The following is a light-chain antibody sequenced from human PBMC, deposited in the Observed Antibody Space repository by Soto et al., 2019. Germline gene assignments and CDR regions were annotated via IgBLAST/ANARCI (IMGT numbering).Light chain of an antibody. Sequence: QSALTQPPSASGSPGQSVTISCTETSSDVGVYNYVSWYQQHPGKAPKLMIYEVNKRPSGVPDRFSGSKSGNTASLTVSGLQAEDEGDYYCSSNVGSNNLVFGGGTKVTVL. CDR3: SSNVGSNNLV. J-gene: IGLJ3*02. CDR1: SSDVGVYNY. V-gene: IGLV2-8*01. CDR2: EVN.